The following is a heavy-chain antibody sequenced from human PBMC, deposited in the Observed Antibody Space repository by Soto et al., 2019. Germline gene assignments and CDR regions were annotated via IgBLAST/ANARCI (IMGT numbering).Heavy chain of an antibody. D-gene: IGHD3-22*01. CDR1: GGSISSGDYY. Sequence: QVQLQESGPGLVKPSQTLSLTCTVSGGSISSGDYYWSWIRQPPGKGLEWIGSIYYSGKADYSPSLKSRVTISVDTSKNHFSLKLSSVTVADTAVYYCASVITTLYNWFDPWGQGTLVTVSS. J-gene: IGHJ5*02. CDR3: ASVITTLYNWFDP. CDR2: IYYSGKA. V-gene: IGHV4-30-4*01.